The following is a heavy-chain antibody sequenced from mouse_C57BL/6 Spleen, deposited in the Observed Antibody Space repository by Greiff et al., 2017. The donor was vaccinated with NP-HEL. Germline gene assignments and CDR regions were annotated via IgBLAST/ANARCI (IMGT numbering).Heavy chain of an antibody. J-gene: IGHJ3*01. Sequence: QVQLQQSGAELVKPGASVKLSCKASGYTFTSYWMHWVKQRPGQGLEWIGMIHPNSGSTNYNEKFKSKATLTVDKSSSTAYMQLSSLTSEDSAVYYCALKGRGTWFAYWGEGTLVTVSA. CDR3: ALKGRGTWFAY. D-gene: IGHD1-3*01. CDR2: IHPNSGST. CDR1: GYTFTSYW. V-gene: IGHV1-64*01.